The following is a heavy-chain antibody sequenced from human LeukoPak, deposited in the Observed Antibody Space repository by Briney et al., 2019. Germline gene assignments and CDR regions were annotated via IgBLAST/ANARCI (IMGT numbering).Heavy chain of an antibody. CDR2: IYTSGST. J-gene: IGHJ6*03. CDR3: ARVLPIPIPGSSEDVEAGHAPGNMDV. CDR1: GGSISSYY. V-gene: IGHV4-4*07. D-gene: IGHD2-15*01. Sequence: SETLSLTCTVSGGSISSYYWSWIRQPAGKGLEWIGRIYTSGSTNYNPSLKSRVTMSVDTSKNQFSLKLSSVTAADTAVYYCARVLPIPIPGSSEDVEAGHAPGNMDVWGKGTTVTVSS.